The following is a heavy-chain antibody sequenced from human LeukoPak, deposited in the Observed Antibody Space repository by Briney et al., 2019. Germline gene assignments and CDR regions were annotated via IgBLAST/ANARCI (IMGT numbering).Heavy chain of an antibody. CDR3: ARGLAARWFDY. CDR1: GGSFSGYY. Sequence: SETLSLTCDVSGGSFSGYYWSWIRQPPRKGLEWIGEINHSGSTNYNPSLKGRVTISVDTAKNQFSLELSSVAAADTAVYYCARGLAARWFDYWGQGTLVTVSS. J-gene: IGHJ4*02. D-gene: IGHD5-18*01. V-gene: IGHV4-34*01. CDR2: INHSGST.